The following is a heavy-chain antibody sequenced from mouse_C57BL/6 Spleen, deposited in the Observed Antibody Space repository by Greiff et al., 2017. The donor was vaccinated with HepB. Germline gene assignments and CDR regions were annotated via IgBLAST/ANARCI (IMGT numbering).Heavy chain of an antibody. Sequence: EVQLQQSGAELVRPGASVKLSCTASGFNIKDDYMHWVKQRPEQGLEWIGCIDPENGDTEYASKFQGKATITADTSSNTAYLQLSSLTSEDTAVYYCTTRTMVTTGFYYAMDYWGQGTSVTVSS. J-gene: IGHJ4*01. CDR2: IDPENGDT. CDR1: GFNIKDDY. D-gene: IGHD2-2*01. CDR3: TTRTMVTTGFYYAMDY. V-gene: IGHV14-4*01.